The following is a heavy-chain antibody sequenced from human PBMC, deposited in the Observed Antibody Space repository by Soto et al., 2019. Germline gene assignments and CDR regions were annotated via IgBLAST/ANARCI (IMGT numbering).Heavy chain of an antibody. V-gene: IGHV3-23*01. D-gene: IGHD3-16*01. Sequence: GGSLRLSCAASGFNFSSYAMSWVRQAPGKGLEWVSAISGSGGSTYYADSVKGRFTISRDNSKNTLYLQMNSLRAEDTAVYYCAKHLPPGIWGGDAFDIWGQGTMVTVSS. CDR1: GFNFSSYA. CDR3: AKHLPPGIWGGDAFDI. J-gene: IGHJ3*02. CDR2: ISGSGGST.